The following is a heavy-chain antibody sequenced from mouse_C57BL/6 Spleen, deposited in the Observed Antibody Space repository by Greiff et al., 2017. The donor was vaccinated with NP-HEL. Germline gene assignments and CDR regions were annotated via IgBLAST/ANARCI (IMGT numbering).Heavy chain of an antibody. CDR2: IYPGDGDT. CDR3: ARSVNYYAMDC. J-gene: IGHJ4*01. Sequence: LQESGPELVKPGASVKISCKASGYAFSSSWMNWVKQRPGKGLEWIGRIYPGDGDTNYNGKFKGKATLTADKSSSTAYMQLSGLTSEDSAVYFSARSVNYYAMDCWGKGTSVTVSS. D-gene: IGHD2-13*01. V-gene: IGHV1-82*01. CDR1: GYAFSSSW.